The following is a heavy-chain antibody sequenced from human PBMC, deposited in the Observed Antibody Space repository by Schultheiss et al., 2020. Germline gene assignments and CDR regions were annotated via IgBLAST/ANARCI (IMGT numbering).Heavy chain of an antibody. J-gene: IGHJ4*02. Sequence: GGSLRLSCAASGFTFSSYWMSWVRQAPGKGLEWVSAISGSGGSTYYADSVKGRFTISRDNSKNTLYLQMNSLRAEDTAVYYCAKSWGYCSGGSCHYFDYWGQGTLVTV. D-gene: IGHD2-15*01. CDR1: GFTFSSYW. CDR3: AKSWGYCSGGSCHYFDY. V-gene: IGHV3-23*01. CDR2: ISGSGGST.